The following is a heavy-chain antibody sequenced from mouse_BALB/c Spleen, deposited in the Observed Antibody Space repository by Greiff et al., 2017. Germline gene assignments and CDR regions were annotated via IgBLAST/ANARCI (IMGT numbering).Heavy chain of an antibody. V-gene: IGHV3-6*02. CDR3: ARDLDYDYAMDY. CDR2: ISYDGSN. Sequence: EVQLVESGPGLVKPSQSLSLTCSVTGYSITSGYYWNWIRQFPGNKLEWMGYISYDGSNNYNPSLKNRISITRDTSKNQFFLKLNSVTTEDTATYYCARDLDYDYAMDYWGQGTSVTVSS. CDR1: GYSITSGYY. D-gene: IGHD2-4*01. J-gene: IGHJ4*01.